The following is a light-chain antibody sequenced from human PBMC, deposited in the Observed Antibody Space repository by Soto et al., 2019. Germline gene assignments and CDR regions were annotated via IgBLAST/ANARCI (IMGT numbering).Light chain of an antibody. J-gene: IGKJ4*01. CDR3: QKFSAVPT. V-gene: IGKV1-27*01. CDR1: QAIYNY. Sequence: DIQMTQSPSSLSASVGDRVTITCRASQAIYNYVAWYQQKPGKVPTLLISAASTLQSGVPSRCSGSGSGTDFTLTISSLQPEDVATYYCQKFSAVPTFGGGTKVEI. CDR2: AAS.